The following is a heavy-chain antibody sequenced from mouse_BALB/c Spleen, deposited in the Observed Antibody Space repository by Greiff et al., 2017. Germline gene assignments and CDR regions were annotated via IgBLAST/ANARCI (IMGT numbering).Heavy chain of an antibody. D-gene: IGHD2-4*01. Sequence: QVQLKQSGAELVRPGTSVKVSCKASGYAFTNYLIEWVKQRPGQGLEWIGVINPGSGGTNYNEKFKGKATLTADKSSSTAYMQLSSLTSDDSAVYCCARQNDYDAAMDYWGQGTSVTVSS. V-gene: IGHV1-54*01. CDR1: GYAFTNYL. J-gene: IGHJ4*01. CDR3: ARQNDYDAAMDY. CDR2: INPGSGGT.